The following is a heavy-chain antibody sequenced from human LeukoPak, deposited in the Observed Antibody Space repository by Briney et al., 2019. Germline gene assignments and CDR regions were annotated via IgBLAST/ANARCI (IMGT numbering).Heavy chain of an antibody. CDR3: ARGDRVGITTGHFDY. D-gene: IGHD2-21*01. Sequence: PGGSLRLSCAASGFSFNSDWMDWVRQAPGKGLEWVANIKQDGSEKYYVDSVKGRFTISRDDVKGSLFLQMDSLGADDTAVYFCARGDRVGITTGHFDYWGQGALVTVSS. V-gene: IGHV3-7*03. CDR1: GFSFNSDW. CDR2: IKQDGSEK. J-gene: IGHJ4*02.